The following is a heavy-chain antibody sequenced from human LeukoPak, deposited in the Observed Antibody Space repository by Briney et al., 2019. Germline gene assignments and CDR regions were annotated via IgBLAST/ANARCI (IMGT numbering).Heavy chain of an antibody. CDR2: IYYSGST. D-gene: IGHD3-3*01. J-gene: IGHJ3*02. CDR3: ASPYYDFWSGYQNALTNAFDI. CDR1: GGSISSSSYY. V-gene: IGHV4-39*01. Sequence: SETLSLTCTVSGGSISSSSYYWGWIRQPPGKGLEWIGSIYYSGSTYYNPSLKSRVTISVDTSKNQFSLKLSSVTAADTAVYYCASPYYDFWSGYQNALTNAFDIWGQGTMVTVSS.